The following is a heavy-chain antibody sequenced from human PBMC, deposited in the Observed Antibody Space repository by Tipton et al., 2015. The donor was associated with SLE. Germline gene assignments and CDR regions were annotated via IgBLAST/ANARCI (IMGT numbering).Heavy chain of an antibody. CDR1: GGSFSGYY. J-gene: IGHJ4*02. V-gene: IGHV4-34*01. CDR3: ARDPQGDGGYFDY. Sequence: TLSLTCSVYGGSFSGYYWSWIRQPPGKGLEWIGVINHSGSTNYNPSLKSRVTISLDTSKNQFSLKLSSVTAADTAVYYCARDPQGDGGYFDYWGQGTLVTVSS. D-gene: IGHD2-21*01. CDR2: INHSGST.